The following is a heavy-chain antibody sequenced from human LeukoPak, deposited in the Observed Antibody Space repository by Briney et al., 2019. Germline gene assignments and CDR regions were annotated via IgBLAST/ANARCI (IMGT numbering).Heavy chain of an antibody. CDR1: GYTFTSYD. J-gene: IGHJ6*02. CDR2: MNPNSGNT. CDR3: ARDNCSSTSCYDYYYYGMDV. D-gene: IGHD2-2*01. Sequence: GASVKVSCKASGYTFTSYDINWVRQATGQGLEWMGWMNPNSGNTGYAQKFQGRVTMTRDTSTSTVYMELSSLRSEDTAVYYCARDNCSSTSCYDYYYYGMDVWGQGTTVTVSS. V-gene: IGHV1-8*02.